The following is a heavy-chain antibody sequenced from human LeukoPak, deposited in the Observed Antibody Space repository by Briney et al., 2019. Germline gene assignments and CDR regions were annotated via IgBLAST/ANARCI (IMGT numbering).Heavy chain of an antibody. CDR1: GFTFSSYA. Sequence: GGSLRLSCAASGFTFSSYAMHWVRQAPGKGLEWVAVISYDGSNKYYADSVKGRFTISRDNSKNTLYLQMSSLRAEDTAVYYCARREEYYYDSSGYYPDYWGQGTLVTVSS. CDR2: ISYDGSNK. CDR3: ARREEYYYDSSGYYPDY. J-gene: IGHJ4*02. D-gene: IGHD3-22*01. V-gene: IGHV3-30-3*01.